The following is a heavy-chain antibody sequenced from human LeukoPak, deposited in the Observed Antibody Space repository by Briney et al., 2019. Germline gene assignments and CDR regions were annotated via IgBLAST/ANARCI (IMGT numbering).Heavy chain of an antibody. CDR2: ISSSSSYI. D-gene: IGHD3-3*01. J-gene: IGHJ6*02. V-gene: IGHV3-21*01. Sequence: PGGSLRLSCAASGFTFSSYSMNWVRQAPGKGLEWVSSISSSSSYIYYADSVKGRFTISRDNAENSLYLQMNSLRAEDTAVYYCARDLRYFWSGYYRDYYYYGMDVWGQGTTVTVSS. CDR3: ARDLRYFWSGYYRDYYYYGMDV. CDR1: GFTFSSYS.